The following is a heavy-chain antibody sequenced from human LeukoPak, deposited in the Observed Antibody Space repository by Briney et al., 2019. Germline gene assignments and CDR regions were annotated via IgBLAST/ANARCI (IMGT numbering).Heavy chain of an antibody. J-gene: IGHJ6*03. CDR2: MNPNSGNT. Sequence: ASVKVSCKASGYTFTSYDINWVRQATGQGLEWMGWMNPNSGNTGYAQKFQGRVTMTRNTSISTAYMELSSLRSEDTAVYYCARTPAGRRLRPNYYYYYMDVWGKGTTVTVSS. CDR1: GYTFTSYD. V-gene: IGHV1-8*01. D-gene: IGHD2-2*01. CDR3: ARTPAGRRLRPNYYYYYMDV.